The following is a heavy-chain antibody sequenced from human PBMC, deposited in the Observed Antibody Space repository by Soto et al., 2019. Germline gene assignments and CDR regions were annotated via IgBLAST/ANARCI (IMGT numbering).Heavy chain of an antibody. D-gene: IGHD2-21*02. J-gene: IGHJ6*02. CDR1: GFTFNTSG. CDR2: IAFDGSQE. CDR3: ATKVRVTNYRYYGMDV. V-gene: IGHV3-30*03. Sequence: QVQLEESGGGVVQPGRALRLSCAASGFTFNTSGMHWVRQAPGKGLEWVAVIAFDGSQEFYGDSVRGRFTISRDNSKNTLCLQMKRLTPEDTAVYYCATKVRVTNYRYYGMDVWGQGTTVTVSS.